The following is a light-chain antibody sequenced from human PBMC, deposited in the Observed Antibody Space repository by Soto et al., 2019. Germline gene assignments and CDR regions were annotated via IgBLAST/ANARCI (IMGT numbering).Light chain of an antibody. V-gene: IGLV2-11*01. CDR3: CSYAGRYTYV. CDR2: DVS. Sequence: QSALTQPRSVSGCPGQSVTISCAGTSSDVGGYNYVSWYQQHPGKAPKLMIYDVSKRPSGVPDRFSGSKSGNTASLTISGLQADDEADYYCCSYAGRYTYVFGTGTKVTVL. CDR1: SSDVGGYNY. J-gene: IGLJ1*01.